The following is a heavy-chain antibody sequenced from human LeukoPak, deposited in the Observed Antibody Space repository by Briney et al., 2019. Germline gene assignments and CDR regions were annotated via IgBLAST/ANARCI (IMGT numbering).Heavy chain of an antibody. D-gene: IGHD2-2*01. Sequence: GGSLRLSCAASGFTFSSYAMSWVRQVAGEGLGWVSFIIDDGVTTSYADSVKGWFTIPRDNTKNTLFLQMNSLRAEDTPVYYCAKYAGHPLPHYYLDYWGQGTQVTVSS. CDR2: IIDDGVTT. J-gene: IGHJ4*02. V-gene: IGHV3-23*01. CDR1: GFTFSSYA. CDR3: AKYAGHPLPHYYLDY.